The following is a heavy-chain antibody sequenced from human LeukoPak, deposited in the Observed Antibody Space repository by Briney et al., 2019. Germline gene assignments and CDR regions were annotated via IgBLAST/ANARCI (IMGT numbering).Heavy chain of an antibody. CDR2: INSEGSST. Sequence: GGSLRLSCAASGFTFSSYWMHWVRQAPGKRLVWVSRINSEGSSTSYEDSVKGRFTISSDNAKITLYLQMNSLRAEDTAVYYCAREGSSSSWYGGYYYYYMDVWGKGTTVTVSS. CDR3: AREGSSSSWYGGYYYYYMDV. J-gene: IGHJ6*03. D-gene: IGHD6-13*01. CDR1: GFTFSSYW. V-gene: IGHV3-74*01.